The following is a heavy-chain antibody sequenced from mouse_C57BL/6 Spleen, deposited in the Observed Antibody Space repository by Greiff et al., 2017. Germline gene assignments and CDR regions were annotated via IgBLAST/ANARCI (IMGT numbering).Heavy chain of an antibody. Sequence: EVKLVESEGGLVQPGSSMKFSCTASGFTFSDYYMAWVRQVPEKGLDWVANINYDGSSTYYLDSLKSRFIISRDNAKNILYLQMSSLTSEDTATYYCARGDYDGRYYFDYWGQGTTLTVSS. J-gene: IGHJ2*01. CDR3: ARGDYDGRYYFDY. V-gene: IGHV5-16*01. D-gene: IGHD2-4*01. CDR2: INYDGSST. CDR1: GFTFSDYY.